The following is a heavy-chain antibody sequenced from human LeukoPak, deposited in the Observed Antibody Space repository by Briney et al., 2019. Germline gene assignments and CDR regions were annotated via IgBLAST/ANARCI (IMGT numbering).Heavy chain of an antibody. CDR3: ARGKYQLLSYWFDP. D-gene: IGHD2-2*01. V-gene: IGHV3-33*01. Sequence: GGSLRLSCAASGFTFSGYGMHWVRQAPGKGLEWVAVIWYDGSNKYYADSVKGRFTISRDNSKNTLYLQMNSLRAEDTAVYYCARGKYQLLSYWFDPWGQGTLVTVSS. CDR1: GFTFSGYG. CDR2: IWYDGSNK. J-gene: IGHJ5*02.